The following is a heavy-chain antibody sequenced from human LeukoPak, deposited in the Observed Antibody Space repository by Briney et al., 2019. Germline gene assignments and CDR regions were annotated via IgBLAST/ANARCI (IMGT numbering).Heavy chain of an antibody. CDR2: ISGSDGTT. V-gene: IGHV3-23*01. D-gene: IGHD3-22*01. Sequence: GGSQRLSCAASGFTFSSYAMSWVRQAPGKGLEWVSSISGSDGTTYYADSVKGRFIISRDNSKNMLYLQMSSLRAEDTAVYYCAKGGSDSSGYYSLYYYYYMDVWGKGTTVTISS. CDR1: GFTFSSYA. J-gene: IGHJ6*03. CDR3: AKGGSDSSGYYSLYYYYYMDV.